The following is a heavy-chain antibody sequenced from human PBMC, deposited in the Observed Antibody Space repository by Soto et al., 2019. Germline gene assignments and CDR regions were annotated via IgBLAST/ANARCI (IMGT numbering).Heavy chain of an antibody. D-gene: IGHD5-12*01. Sequence: QVQLVQSGAEVKKPGASVKVSCKASGYTFTSYNIHWVRQAPGQGLEWVGMINPRGFFTTYAQKFRGRVTMTGDTSTSVVYMELSSLRSEDTAVYYCARGRGYSGDDHYYYFDMDVWGQGTTVTVSS. J-gene: IGHJ6*02. V-gene: IGHV1-46*01. CDR1: GYTFTSYN. CDR3: ARGRGYSGDDHYYYFDMDV. CDR2: INPRGFFT.